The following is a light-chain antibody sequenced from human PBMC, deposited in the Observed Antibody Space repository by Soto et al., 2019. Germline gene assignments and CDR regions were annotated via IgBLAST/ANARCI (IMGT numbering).Light chain of an antibody. J-gene: IGKJ4*01. CDR2: DTS. CDR1: QGIGDT. CDR3: QQRSVWPLT. Sequence: EFVMTQSPATLSVSPGEGVTPSCRASQGIGDTLAWYQHKPGQTHRFVIYDTSNRATGIPARFSGSGSGTEVSLIISSLEPEDFEVYYCQQRSVWPLTVGGGTKVDIK. V-gene: IGKV3D-11*03.